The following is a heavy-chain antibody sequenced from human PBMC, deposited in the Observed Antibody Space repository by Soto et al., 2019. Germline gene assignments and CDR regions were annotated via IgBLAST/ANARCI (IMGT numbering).Heavy chain of an antibody. CDR2: VFFTGTT. V-gene: IGHV4-59*13. CDR3: ARAPMVLTRSYFDS. CDR1: GGSIRNYY. D-gene: IGHD3-22*01. J-gene: IGHJ4*02. Sequence: PSETLSLTCTVSGGSIRNYYLTWIRQTPGKGLEWIGHVFFTGTTKYSPSPESRVTISVDTSQDQFSLSLTSVTTADTAVYYCARAPMVLTRSYFDSWGQGTPVTVSS.